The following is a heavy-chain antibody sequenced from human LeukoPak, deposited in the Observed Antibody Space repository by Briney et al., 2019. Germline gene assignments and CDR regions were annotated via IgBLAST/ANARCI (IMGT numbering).Heavy chain of an antibody. J-gene: IGHJ4*02. D-gene: IGHD6-13*01. V-gene: IGHV3-23*01. CDR3: AKDKAGSTAYYFDY. CDR1: GFAFSSYA. CDR2: ISGSGGDT. Sequence: GGSLRLSCPASGFAFSSYAMSWVRQAPGKGLEWVSAISGSGGDTYYADSVKGRFTISRDNSKNTLYLQMSSLRAEDTAVYYCAKDKAGSTAYYFDYWGQGTLVTVSS.